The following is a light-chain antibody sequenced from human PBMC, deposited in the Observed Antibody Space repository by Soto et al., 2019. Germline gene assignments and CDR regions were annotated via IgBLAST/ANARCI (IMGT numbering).Light chain of an antibody. CDR2: DVN. CDR1: PSDVGGSNS. CDR3: SSYAPRDVV. V-gene: IGLV2-8*01. Sequence: QSALTQPPSASGSPGQSVTISCTGTPSDVGGSNSVSWYQQHPGKAPNLMIYDVNKRPSGVPDRFSGSKSGNTASLTVSGLQDADEAYYFCSSYAPRDVVFGGGTKVTVL. J-gene: IGLJ2*01.